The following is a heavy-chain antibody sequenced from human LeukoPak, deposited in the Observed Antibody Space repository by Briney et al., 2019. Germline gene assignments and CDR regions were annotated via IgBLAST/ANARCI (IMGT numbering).Heavy chain of an antibody. Sequence: PGGSLRLSCVVSGFTFSNYWMSWVRQAPGKGLEWVANIKQDESEKYYVDSVKGRFTISRDNAKNSLYLQMNSLRAEDTAVYYCAKDRSLTSGTQFDYWGQGTLVTVSS. V-gene: IGHV3-7*01. D-gene: IGHD3-10*01. CDR2: IKQDESEK. CDR1: GFTFSNYW. J-gene: IGHJ4*02. CDR3: AKDRSLTSGTQFDY.